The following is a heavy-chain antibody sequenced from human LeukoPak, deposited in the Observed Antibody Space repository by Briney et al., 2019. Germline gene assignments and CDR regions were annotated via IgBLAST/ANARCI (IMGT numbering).Heavy chain of an antibody. Sequence: SETLSLTCAVSGGSISSSNWWSWVRQPQGKGLEWIGEIYHSGSTNYNPSLKSRVTISVDKSKNQFSLKLSSVTAADTAVYYCAREGEYYYGSRSYKQDDYYFDYWGQGTLVTVSS. CDR2: IYHSGST. CDR3: AREGEYYYGSRSYKQDDYYFDY. D-gene: IGHD3-10*01. J-gene: IGHJ4*02. V-gene: IGHV4-4*02. CDR1: GGSISSSNW.